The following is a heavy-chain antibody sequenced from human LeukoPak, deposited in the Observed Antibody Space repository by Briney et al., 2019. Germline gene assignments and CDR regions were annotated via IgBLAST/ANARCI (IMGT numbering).Heavy chain of an antibody. V-gene: IGHV3-20*01. CDR3: ARDRCSSTSCYNTPNWFDP. CDR2: INWNGGSR. J-gene: IGHJ5*02. CDR1: GFKFDDYG. Sequence: GGSLSHSCAASGFKFDDYGMSWVRQVPGKGLEWVSGINWNGGSRGYADSVKGRFTISRDNAKNSVYLQMNSLRSEDTAFYHCARDRCSSTSCYNTPNWFDPWGQGTLVTVSS. D-gene: IGHD2-2*02.